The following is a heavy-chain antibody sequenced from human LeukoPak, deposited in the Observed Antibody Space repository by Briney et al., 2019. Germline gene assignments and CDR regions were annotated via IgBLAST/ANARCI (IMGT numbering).Heavy chain of an antibody. V-gene: IGHV1-46*01. Sequence: ASVKVSCKASGYTFTSDYIHWVRQAPGQGLEWMGIINPSGGSTSYAQKFQGRVTMTRDTSTSTVYMELSSLRSDDTAVYYCARASSRNFDYWGQGTLVTVSS. CDR1: GYTFTSDY. CDR3: ARASSRNFDY. CDR2: INPSGGST. D-gene: IGHD6-13*01. J-gene: IGHJ4*02.